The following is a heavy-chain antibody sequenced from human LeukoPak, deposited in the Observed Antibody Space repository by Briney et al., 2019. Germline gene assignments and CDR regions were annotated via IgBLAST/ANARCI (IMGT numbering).Heavy chain of an antibody. CDR2: TSWNSGSI. V-gene: IGHV3-9*01. Sequence: GRSLRLTCAACGFTFDEYAMHWVRQAPGKGLEWVSGTSWNSGSIGYADSVKGRFTISRDNAKNSLYLLMNSLRAEDTALYYCAKELHGMDVWGQGTTGTVSS. J-gene: IGHJ6*02. CDR1: GFTFDEYA. D-gene: IGHD1-26*01. CDR3: AKELHGMDV.